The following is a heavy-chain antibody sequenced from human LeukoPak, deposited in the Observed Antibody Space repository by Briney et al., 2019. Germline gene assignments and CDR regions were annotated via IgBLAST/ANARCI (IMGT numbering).Heavy chain of an antibody. J-gene: IGHJ5*02. D-gene: IGHD3-22*01. V-gene: IGHV3-23*01. CDR3: AREYDSSWPS. Sequence: GGSLRLSCAASGFSFRTYAMSWVRQAPGKGLDWVSAISDDSAKIHYAASVKGRFTISRDNSKNTLFLQMNSLRAEDTAVYYCAREYDSSWPSWGQGTLVTVSS. CDR1: GFSFRTYA. CDR2: ISDDSAKI.